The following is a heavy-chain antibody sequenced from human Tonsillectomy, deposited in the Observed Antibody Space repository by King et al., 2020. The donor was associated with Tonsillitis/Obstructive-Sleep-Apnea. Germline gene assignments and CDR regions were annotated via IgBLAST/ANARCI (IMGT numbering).Heavy chain of an antibody. D-gene: IGHD2-2*01. Sequence: QLVQSGGGVVRPGGSLRLSCAASGFTFSNYGMHWVRPAPGKGLEWVAVISYDGSNKYYADSVKGRFTISRDNSKNTLYLQMNSLRAEDTAVYYCARCSSTNCSLKHAFDIWGQGTMVTVSS. CDR1: GFTFSNYG. V-gene: IGHV3-30*03. CDR3: ARCSSTNCSLKHAFDI. J-gene: IGHJ3*02. CDR2: ISYDGSNK.